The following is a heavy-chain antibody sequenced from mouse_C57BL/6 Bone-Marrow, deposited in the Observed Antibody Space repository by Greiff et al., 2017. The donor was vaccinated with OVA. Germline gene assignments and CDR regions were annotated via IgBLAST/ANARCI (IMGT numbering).Heavy chain of an antibody. J-gene: IGHJ4*01. CDR1: GYTFTDYY. Sequence: EVQLVESGPVLVKPGASVKMSCKASGYTFTDYYMNWVKQSHGKSLEWIGVINPYNGGTSYNQKFKGKATLTVDKSSSTAYMELNSLTSEDSAVYYCATYYGSSFAMDYWGQGTSVTVSS. CDR3: ATYYGSSFAMDY. CDR2: INPYNGGT. V-gene: IGHV1-19*01. D-gene: IGHD1-1*01.